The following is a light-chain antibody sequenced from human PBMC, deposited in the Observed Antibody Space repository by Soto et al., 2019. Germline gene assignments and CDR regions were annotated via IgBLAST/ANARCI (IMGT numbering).Light chain of an antibody. J-gene: IGKJ1*01. Sequence: VLTQSPGILSLSPGARATLSCSASHSVNNSFVAWHQQKPGQAPRRLIYGASSRATGIPDRFRGSGSWTDFTLSTNRLEPDDFGVDYWQQYCTSPRACGRGTKVEIK. CDR3: QQYCTSPRA. CDR1: HSVNNSF. CDR2: GAS. V-gene: IGKV3-20*01.